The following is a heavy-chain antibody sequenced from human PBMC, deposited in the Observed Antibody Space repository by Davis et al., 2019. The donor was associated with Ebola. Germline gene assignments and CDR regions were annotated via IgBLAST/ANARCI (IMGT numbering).Heavy chain of an antibody. Sequence: SETLSLTCAVSGGSISSSNWWSWVRPPPGKGLEWIGEIYHSGSTNYNPSLKSRVTISVDKSKNQFSLKLSSVTAADTAVYYCARVARYCSSTSCYTRAAYYYGMDVWGQGTTVTVSS. CDR1: GGSISSSNW. D-gene: IGHD2-2*02. V-gene: IGHV4-4*02. CDR2: IYHSGST. CDR3: ARVARYCSSTSCYTRAAYYYGMDV. J-gene: IGHJ6*02.